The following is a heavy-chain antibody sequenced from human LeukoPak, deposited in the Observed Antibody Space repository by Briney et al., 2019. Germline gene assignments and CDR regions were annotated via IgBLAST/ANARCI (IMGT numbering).Heavy chain of an antibody. J-gene: IGHJ6*02. CDR1: GGSISTYY. D-gene: IGHD6-13*01. CDR2: IYYSGST. V-gene: IGHV4-59*08. CDR3: ARHPQYSSSWPYYYYYGMDV. Sequence: PSETLSLTCTVSGGSISTYYGNWIRQAPGKGLEWIGYIYYSGSTNYNPSLKSRVTISVDTSKNQFSLKLSSVTAADTAVYYCARHPQYSSSWPYYYYYGMDVWGQGTTVTVSS.